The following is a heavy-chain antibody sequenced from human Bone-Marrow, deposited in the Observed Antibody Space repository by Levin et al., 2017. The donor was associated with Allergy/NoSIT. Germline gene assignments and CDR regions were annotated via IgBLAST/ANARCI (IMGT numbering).Heavy chain of an antibody. J-gene: IGHJ4*02. CDR3: ARFPVDTAMAQEYYFDY. CDR1: GFTFSDYY. CDR2: ISSSSSYT. Sequence: AGGSLRLSCAASGFTFSDYYMSWIRQAPGKGLEWVSYISSSSSYTNYADSVKGRFTISRDNAKNSLYLQMNSLRAEDTAVYYCARFPVDTAMAQEYYFDYWGQGTLVTVSS. V-gene: IGHV3-11*03. D-gene: IGHD5-18*01.